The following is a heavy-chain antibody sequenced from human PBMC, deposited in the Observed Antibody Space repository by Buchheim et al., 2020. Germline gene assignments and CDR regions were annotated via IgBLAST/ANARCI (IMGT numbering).Heavy chain of an antibody. J-gene: IGHJ4*02. CDR2: ISSSSSYI. CDR3: ARDTYYYDSSGYYLGEIDY. Sequence: EVQLVESGGGLVKPGGSLRLSCAASGFTFSSYSMNWVRQAPGKGLEWVSSISSSSSYIYYADSVKGRFTISRDNAKNSLYLQMNSLRAEDTAVYYCARDTYYYDSSGYYLGEIDYWGQGTL. CDR1: GFTFSSYS. V-gene: IGHV3-21*01. D-gene: IGHD3-22*01.